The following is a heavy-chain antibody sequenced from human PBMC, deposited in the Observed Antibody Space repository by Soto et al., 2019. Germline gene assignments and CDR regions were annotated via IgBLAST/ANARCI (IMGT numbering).Heavy chain of an antibody. J-gene: IGHJ5*02. Sequence: ASVKVSWKVSGYTLTELSMHWVRQAPGKGLEWMGGFDPEDGETIYAQKFQGRVTMTEDTSTDTAYMELSSLRSDDTAVYYCATLTASDARTSPRQFVPCGQGTLVTVSS. CDR2: FDPEDGET. CDR1: GYTLTELS. V-gene: IGHV1-24*01. D-gene: IGHD6-6*01. CDR3: ATLTASDARTSPRQFVP.